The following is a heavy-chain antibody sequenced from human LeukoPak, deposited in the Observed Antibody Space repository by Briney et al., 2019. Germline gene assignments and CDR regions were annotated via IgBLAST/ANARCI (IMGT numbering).Heavy chain of an antibody. D-gene: IGHD3-3*01. CDR2: IYYSGST. CDR3: ARDNEDFWSGYYYFDY. J-gene: IGHJ4*02. V-gene: IGHV4-59*11. Sequence: SETLSLTCTVSGGSISSHYWSWIRQPPGKGLEWMGYIYYSGSTNYNPSLKSRVTISVDTSKNQFSLKLSSVTAADTAVYYCARDNEDFWSGYYYFDYWGQGTLVTVSS. CDR1: GGSISSHY.